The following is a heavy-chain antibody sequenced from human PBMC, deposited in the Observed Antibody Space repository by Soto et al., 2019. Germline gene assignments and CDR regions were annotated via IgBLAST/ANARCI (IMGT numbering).Heavy chain of an antibody. CDR1: GGSISSYY. Sequence: QVQLQESGPGLVKPSETLSLTCTVSGGSISSYYWSWIRQPPGKGLEWIGYIYYSGSTNYNPSLKSRVTISVDTSKNQFSLKLSSVTAADTAVYYCARHDYWGHDYGDLFYYYYGMDVWGQGTTVTVSS. J-gene: IGHJ6*02. D-gene: IGHD4-17*01. CDR2: IYYSGST. CDR3: ARHDYWGHDYGDLFYYYYGMDV. V-gene: IGHV4-59*08.